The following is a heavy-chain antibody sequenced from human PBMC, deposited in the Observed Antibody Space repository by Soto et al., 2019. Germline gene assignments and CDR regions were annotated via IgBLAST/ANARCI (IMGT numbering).Heavy chain of an antibody. CDR1: AFTFGHYA. CDR2: IRSKVYVVTT. V-gene: IGHV3-49*04. D-gene: IGHD3-10*01. Sequence: GGSLRLSCTPAAFTFGHYAMSCVRQAPGKVLEWVHFIRSKVYVVTTEYGASVKGRIIIARDESKSIAYLQMNGLKTEDTGVYYCSRNVITRVEGFTQYYAMDVWGQGTTVTVSS. CDR3: SRNVITRVEGFTQYYAMDV. J-gene: IGHJ6*02.